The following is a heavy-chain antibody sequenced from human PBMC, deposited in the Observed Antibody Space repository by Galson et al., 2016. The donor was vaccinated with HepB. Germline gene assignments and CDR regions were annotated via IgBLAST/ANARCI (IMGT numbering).Heavy chain of an antibody. D-gene: IGHD3-10*01. CDR3: ARGEGDYYGSGSPDY. Sequence: SVKVSCKASGYTFTGYYMHWVRQAPGQGLEWMGGTNPNSGGTNYAQKFQGRVTMTGDTSISTAYMELSRLRSDDTAVYYCARGEGDYYGSGSPDYWGQGTLVTVSP. CDR1: GYTFTGYY. J-gene: IGHJ4*02. V-gene: IGHV1-2*02. CDR2: TNPNSGGT.